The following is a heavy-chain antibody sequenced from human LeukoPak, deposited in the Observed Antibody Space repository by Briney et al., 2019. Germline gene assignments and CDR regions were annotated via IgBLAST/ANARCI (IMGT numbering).Heavy chain of an antibody. Sequence: SETLSLTCTVSGGSINSYFWSWIRQPAGKGLEWIGRIDSSGNTNYNPSLRSRVIMSADTSKNHFSLKPSSVTAADTAVYYCARDRNWLQGGGTDYWGQGTLATVSS. CDR3: ARDRNWLQGGGTDY. J-gene: IGHJ4*02. CDR2: IDSSGNT. V-gene: IGHV4-4*07. D-gene: IGHD5-24*01. CDR1: GGSINSYF.